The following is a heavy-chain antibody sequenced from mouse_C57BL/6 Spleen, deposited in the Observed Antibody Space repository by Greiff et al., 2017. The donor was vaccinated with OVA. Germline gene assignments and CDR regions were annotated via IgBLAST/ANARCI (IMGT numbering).Heavy chain of an antibody. J-gene: IGHJ1*03. V-gene: IGHV1-39*01. CDR1: GYSFTDYN. CDR3: ARNYGSINWYFDV. CDR2: INPNYGTT. D-gene: IGHD1-1*01. Sequence: VHVKQSGPELVKPGASVKISCKASGYSFTDYNMNWVKQSNGKSLEWIGVINPNYGTTSYNQKFKGKATLTVDQSSSTAYMQLNSLTSEDSAVYYCARNYGSINWYFDVWGTGTTVTVAS.